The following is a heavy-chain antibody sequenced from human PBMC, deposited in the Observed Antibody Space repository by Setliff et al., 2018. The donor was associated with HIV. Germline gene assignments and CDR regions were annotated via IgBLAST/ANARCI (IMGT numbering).Heavy chain of an antibody. CDR1: GFTFSNAW. J-gene: IGHJ3*02. CDR3: TTDPLTYYGDLGEGAFDI. V-gene: IGHV3-15*07. Sequence: PGGSLRLSCAASGFTFSNAWMNWVRQAPGKGLEWVGRIKSKTDGGTTDYAAPVKGRFTISRDDSKNTLYLQMNSLKTEDTAVYYCTTDPLTYYGDLGEGAFDIWGQGTMVTVSS. D-gene: IGHD4-17*01. CDR2: IKSKTDGGTT.